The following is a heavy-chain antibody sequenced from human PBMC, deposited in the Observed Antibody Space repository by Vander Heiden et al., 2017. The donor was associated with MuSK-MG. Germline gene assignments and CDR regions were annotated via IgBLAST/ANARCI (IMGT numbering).Heavy chain of an antibody. CDR1: GYSISSGYY. CDR3: ARQDCSGGSGWRDY. J-gene: IGHJ4*02. Sequence: QVQLQESGPGLVKPSATLSLTCAVSGYSISSGYYWGWSRQPPGKGREWIGSIYHSGSTDYNPSLKSRVTISVDTSKNQFSLKLSAVTAADTAVYYCARQDCSGGSGWRDYWGQGTRGTVSS. D-gene: IGHD2-15*01. CDR2: IYHSGST. V-gene: IGHV4-38-2*01.